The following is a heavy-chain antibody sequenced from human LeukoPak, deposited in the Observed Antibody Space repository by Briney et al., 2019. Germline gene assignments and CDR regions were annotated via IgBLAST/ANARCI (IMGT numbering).Heavy chain of an antibody. V-gene: IGHV4-61*05. CDR2: IYYSGNT. J-gene: IGHJ4*02. D-gene: IGHD3-22*01. Sequence: SETLSLTCTVSGGSISSSSYYWSWIRQPPGKGLEWIGYIYYSGNTNYNPSLKSRVTISVDTSKNQFSLKLSSVTAADTAVYYCYSSSGGRPHWGQGTLVTVSS. CDR3: YSSSGGRPH. CDR1: GGSISSSSYY.